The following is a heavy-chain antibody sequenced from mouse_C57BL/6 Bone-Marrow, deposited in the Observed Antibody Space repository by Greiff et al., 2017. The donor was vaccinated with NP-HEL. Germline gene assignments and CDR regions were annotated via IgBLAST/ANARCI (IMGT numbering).Heavy chain of an antibody. V-gene: IGHV1-82*01. CDR2: IYPGDGDT. Sequence: QVQLKESGPELVKPGASVKISCKASGYAFSSSWMNWVKQRPGKGLEWIGRIYPGDGDTNYNGKFKGKATLTADKSSSTAYMQLSSLTSEDSAVYFCASPFYAYFDVWGTGTTVTVSS. CDR1: GYAFSSSW. J-gene: IGHJ1*03. D-gene: IGHD1-1*01. CDR3: ASPFYAYFDV.